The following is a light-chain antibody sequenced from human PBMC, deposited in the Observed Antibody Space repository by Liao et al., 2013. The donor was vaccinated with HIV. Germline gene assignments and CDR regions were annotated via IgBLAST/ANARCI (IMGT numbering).Light chain of an antibody. V-gene: IGLV3-1*01. CDR3: QVWDSNYDHPYV. CDR2: QDT. J-gene: IGLJ1*01. Sequence: SYELTQAPSVSVSPGQTASITCSGDKLGDKYACWYQQKPGQSPVLVIYQDTNRPSGIPERFSGSHSGNTATLTITRVEAGDEADYYCQVWDSNYDHPYVFGTGTKVTVL. CDR1: KLGDKY.